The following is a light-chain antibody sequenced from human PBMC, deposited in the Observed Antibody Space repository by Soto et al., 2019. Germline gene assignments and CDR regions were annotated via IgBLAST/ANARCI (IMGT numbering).Light chain of an antibody. CDR3: QQYNSYFWT. Sequence: DIQMTQSPSTLSASVGDRVTITCRARPSISSWLAWSQQKPGKAPKLLIYKAASLESGVPSRFSGSGSGTEFTLTISSPQPDDFATYDCQQYNSYFWTFGQGTKLEIK. J-gene: IGKJ1*01. CDR1: PSISSW. CDR2: KAA. V-gene: IGKV1-5*03.